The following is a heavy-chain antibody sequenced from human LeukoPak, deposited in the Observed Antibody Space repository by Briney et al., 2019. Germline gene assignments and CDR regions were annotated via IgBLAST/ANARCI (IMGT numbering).Heavy chain of an antibody. J-gene: IGHJ3*02. Sequence: PSETPSLTCAVYGGSFSGYYWSWIRQPPGKGLEWIGEINHSGSTNYNPSLKSRVTISVDTSKNQFSLKLSSVTAADTAVYYCARHPSLPDAFDIWGQGTMVTVSS. V-gene: IGHV4-34*01. CDR1: GGSFSGYY. CDR2: INHSGST. CDR3: ARHPSLPDAFDI.